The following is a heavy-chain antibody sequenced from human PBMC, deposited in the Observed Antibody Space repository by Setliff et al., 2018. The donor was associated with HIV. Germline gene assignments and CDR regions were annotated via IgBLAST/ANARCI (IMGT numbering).Heavy chain of an antibody. D-gene: IGHD3-3*01. Sequence: PGGSLRLSCAASGFTVSSNYMTWVRQAPGKGLEWVSVIYRDAKTDYADSVKGRFTISRDNSKNTLYLQMNSLRAEDTAVYYCARVNYDFWSGYFSWYYHYMDVWGKGTTVTVSS. CDR1: GFTVSSNY. CDR2: IYRDAKT. CDR3: ARVNYDFWSGYFSWYYHYMDV. V-gene: IGHV3-66*02. J-gene: IGHJ6*03.